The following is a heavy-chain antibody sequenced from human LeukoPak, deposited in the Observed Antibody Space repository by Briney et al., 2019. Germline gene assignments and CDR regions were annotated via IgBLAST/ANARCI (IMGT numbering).Heavy chain of an antibody. CDR1: GGTFSSYA. J-gene: IGHJ4*02. CDR3: ASQVVAATPTYFDY. CDR2: IIPIFGTA. Sequence: SVKVSCKASGGTFSSYAISWVRQAPGQGLEWMGGIIPIFGTANYAQKFQGRVTITTDESTSTAYMELSSLRSEDTAVYYCASQVVAATPTYFDYWGQGTLVTVSS. D-gene: IGHD2-15*01. V-gene: IGHV1-69*05.